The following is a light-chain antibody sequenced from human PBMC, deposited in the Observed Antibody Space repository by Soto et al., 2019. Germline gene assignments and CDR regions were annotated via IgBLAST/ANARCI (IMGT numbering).Light chain of an antibody. CDR1: SSNIGAGYD. Sequence: PSVSGAPGQSVTISCTGSSSNIGAGYDVHWYQQFPGAAPKLLIYGNSNRPSGVPDRFSGSKSGTSASLAISGLLAEDEADYYCQSYDGSLYVFGSGTKLTVL. V-gene: IGLV1-40*01. CDR3: QSYDGSLYV. CDR2: GNS. J-gene: IGLJ1*01.